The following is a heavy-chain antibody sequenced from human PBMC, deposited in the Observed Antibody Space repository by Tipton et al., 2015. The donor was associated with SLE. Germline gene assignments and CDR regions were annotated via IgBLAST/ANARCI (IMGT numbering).Heavy chain of an antibody. Sequence: TLSLTCTVSGGSISTGDYFCSWIRQPPGKGLEWIGSIYHSGRTYYNPSLKSLVTISLDTSKNQFSLKLNTVTAADTAVYYCAGGGGNDYGDYAFDYWGQGIRDTVPS. CDR2: IYHSGRT. V-gene: IGHV4-39*07. J-gene: IGHJ4*02. CDR3: AGGGGNDYGDYAFDY. CDR1: GGSISTGDYF. D-gene: IGHD4-17*01.